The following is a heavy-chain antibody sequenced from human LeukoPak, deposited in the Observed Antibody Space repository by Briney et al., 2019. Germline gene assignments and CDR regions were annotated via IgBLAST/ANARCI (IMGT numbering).Heavy chain of an antibody. CDR2: ISGSGGST. J-gene: IGHJ6*03. D-gene: IGHD3-3*01. Sequence: KTGGSLRLSCAASGFTFSSYAMSWVRQAPGKGLEWVSAISGSGGSTYYADSVKGRFTISRDNSKNTLYLQMNSLRAEDTAVYYCARGRSFGVVITPYYMDVWGKGTTVTVSS. V-gene: IGHV3-23*01. CDR3: ARGRSFGVVITPYYMDV. CDR1: GFTFSSYA.